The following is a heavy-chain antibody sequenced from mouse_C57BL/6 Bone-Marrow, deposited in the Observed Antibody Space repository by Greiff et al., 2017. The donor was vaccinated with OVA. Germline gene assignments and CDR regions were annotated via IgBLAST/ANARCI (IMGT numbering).Heavy chain of an antibody. V-gene: IGHV5-9*01. Sequence: EVHLVESGGGLVKPGGSLKLSCAASGFTFSSYTMSWVRQTPEKRLEWVATISGGGGNTYYPDSVKGRFTISRDNAKNTLYLQMSSLRSEDTALYYCAGPSYYSNLYYAMDYWGQGTSVTVSS. CDR2: ISGGGGNT. J-gene: IGHJ4*01. D-gene: IGHD2-5*01. CDR1: GFTFSSYT. CDR3: AGPSYYSNLYYAMDY.